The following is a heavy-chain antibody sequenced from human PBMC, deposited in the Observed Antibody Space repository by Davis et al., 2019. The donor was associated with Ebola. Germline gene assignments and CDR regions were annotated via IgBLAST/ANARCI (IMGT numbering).Heavy chain of an antibody. J-gene: IGHJ3*02. Sequence: AASVKVSCKASGYTFTSYGISWVRQAPGQGLEWMGWISAYNGNTSYAQKFQGRVTMTRDTSTSTVYMELSSLRSEDTAVYYCARGGNWNDEGVVAFDIWGQGTMVTVSS. D-gene: IGHD1-1*01. V-gene: IGHV1-18*01. CDR1: GYTFTSYG. CDR2: ISAYNGNT. CDR3: ARGGNWNDEGVVAFDI.